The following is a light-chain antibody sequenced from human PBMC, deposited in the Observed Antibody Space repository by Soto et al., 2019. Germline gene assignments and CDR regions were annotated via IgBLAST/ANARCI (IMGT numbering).Light chain of an antibody. CDR3: SSYTSSSTLMV. Sequence: QCALTQAASGSGSPGQSITISCTGTSSDVGGYNYVSWYQQHPGKAPKLMIYEVSNRPSGVSNRFSGSKSGNTASLTISGLQAEDEADYYCSSYTSSSTLMVFGGGTKVTVL. CDR1: SSDVGGYNY. CDR2: EVS. J-gene: IGLJ2*01. V-gene: IGLV2-14*01.